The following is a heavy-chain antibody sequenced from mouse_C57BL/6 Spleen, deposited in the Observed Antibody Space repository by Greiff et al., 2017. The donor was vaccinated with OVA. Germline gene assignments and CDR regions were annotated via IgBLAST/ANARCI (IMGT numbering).Heavy chain of an antibody. J-gene: IGHJ3*01. CDR2: INPSSGYT. D-gene: IGHD2-4*01. Sequence: LMESGAELAKPGASVKLSCKASGYTFTSYWMHWVKQRPGQGLELIGYINPSSGYTKYNQKFKDKATLTADKSSSTAYMQLSSLTYEDSAVYYCLYYDYDESFAYWGQGTLVTVSA. CDR3: LYYDYDESFAY. CDR1: GYTFTSYW. V-gene: IGHV1-7*01.